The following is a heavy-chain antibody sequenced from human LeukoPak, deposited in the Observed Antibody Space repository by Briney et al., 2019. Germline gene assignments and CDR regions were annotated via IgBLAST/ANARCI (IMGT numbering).Heavy chain of an antibody. CDR2: ISYDGSNK. CDR1: GFTFSSYG. D-gene: IGHD6-6*01. Sequence: GRSLRLSCAASGFTFSSYGMHWVRQAPGKGLEWVAVISYDGSNKYYADSVKGRFTISRDNSKNTLYLQMNSLRAEDTAVYYCAKLGGKEQLVHYGMDVRGQGTTVTVSS. J-gene: IGHJ6*02. V-gene: IGHV3-30*18. CDR3: AKLGGKEQLVHYGMDV.